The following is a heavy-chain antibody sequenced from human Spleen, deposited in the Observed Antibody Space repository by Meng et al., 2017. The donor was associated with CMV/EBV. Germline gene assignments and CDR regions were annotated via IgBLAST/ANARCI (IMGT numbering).Heavy chain of an antibody. J-gene: IGHJ3*01. CDR2: ISYDGSNK. Sequence: GGSLRLSCAASGFTFSSYAMHWVRQAPGKGLEWVAVISYDGSNKYYADSVKGRFTISRDNAKNSLSLQMNSLRAEDTALYYCAMGYSTSWYDFDFWGQGTMVTVSS. D-gene: IGHD6-13*01. V-gene: IGHV3-30*04. CDR3: AMGYSTSWYDFDF. CDR1: GFTFSSYA.